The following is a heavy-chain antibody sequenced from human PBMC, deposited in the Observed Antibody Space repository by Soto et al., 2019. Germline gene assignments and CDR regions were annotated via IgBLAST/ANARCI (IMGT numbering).Heavy chain of an antibody. CDR3: AKDYRRNIVATIDAFDI. CDR2: ISGSGGST. V-gene: IGHV3-23*01. J-gene: IGHJ3*02. Sequence: PVVSMRLSCAASGFTFGSYALSCIRKAPGKGLEWVSAISGSGGSTYYADSVKGRFTISRDNSKNTLYLQMNSLRAEDTAVYYCAKDYRRNIVATIDAFDIWGQGTMVTVSS. D-gene: IGHD5-12*01. CDR1: GFTFGSYA.